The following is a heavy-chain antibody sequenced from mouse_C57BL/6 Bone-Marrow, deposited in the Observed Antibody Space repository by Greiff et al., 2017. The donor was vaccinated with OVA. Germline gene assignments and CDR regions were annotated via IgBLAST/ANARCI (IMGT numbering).Heavy chain of an antibody. J-gene: IGHJ2*01. V-gene: IGHV1-55*01. D-gene: IGHD2-4*01. Sequence: QVQLQQPGAELVKPGASVKMSCKASGYTFTSYWITWVKQRPGHGLEWIGDIYPGSGSTNYNEKFKSKATLTVDTSASTAYMQLSSLTSEDSAVYYCARDYAGYFDYWGQGTTLTVSS. CDR2: IYPGSGST. CDR3: ARDYAGYFDY. CDR1: GYTFTSYW.